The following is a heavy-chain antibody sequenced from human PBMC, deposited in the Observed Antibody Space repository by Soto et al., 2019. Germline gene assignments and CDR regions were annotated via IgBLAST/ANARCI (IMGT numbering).Heavy chain of an antibody. CDR2: LDQGGGEK. J-gene: IGHJ1*01. D-gene: IGHD2-15*01. V-gene: IGHV3-7*04. Sequence: GGSLRLSCAASEFSFSDYWMAWVRQAPGKGLEWVANLDQGGGEKHYGDSVKGRFTISRDNSKNTLYLQMKSLRAEDTAVYYCAKDIVVVVADERPGYFQHCGQGTLVTVSS. CDR1: EFSFSDYW. CDR3: AKDIVVVVADERPGYFQH.